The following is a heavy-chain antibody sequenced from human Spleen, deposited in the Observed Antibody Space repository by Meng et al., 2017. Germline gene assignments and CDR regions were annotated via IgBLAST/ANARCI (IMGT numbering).Heavy chain of an antibody. V-gene: IGHV1-69*05. CDR2: IIPLFGTT. CDR3: ARGPNSKDFRGLFDVWFDH. D-gene: IGHD3-10*01. Sequence: SVKVSCKASGGTFGNYAIAWVRQAPGQGLEWMGGIIPLFGTTNKAQKFQGRVTIKTDESTSTVYMQLNSLSSEDTAVYYCARGPNSKDFRGLFDVWFDHWGQGMMVTVSS. CDR1: GGTFGNYA. J-gene: IGHJ5*02.